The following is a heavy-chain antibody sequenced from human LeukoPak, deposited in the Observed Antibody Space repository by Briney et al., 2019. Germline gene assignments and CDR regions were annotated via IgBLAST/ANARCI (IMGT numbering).Heavy chain of an antibody. CDR1: GGSFSGYY. J-gene: IGHJ4*02. CDR3: AGGSGSYFEYYFDY. D-gene: IGHD3-10*01. Sequence: SETLSLTCAVYGGSFSGYYWSWIRQPPGKGLEWIGRIYTSGSANYNPSLNSRVTMSVDTSKNQFSLKLSSVTAADTAVYYCAGGSGSYFEYYFDYWGQGTLVTVSS. V-gene: IGHV4-59*10. CDR2: IYTSGSA.